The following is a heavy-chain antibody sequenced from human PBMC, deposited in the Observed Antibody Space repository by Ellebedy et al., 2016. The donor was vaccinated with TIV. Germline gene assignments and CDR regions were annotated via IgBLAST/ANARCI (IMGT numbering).Heavy chain of an antibody. J-gene: IGHJ1*01. V-gene: IGHV3-23*01. CDR2: VSGSGAAT. CDR1: GFTFSNYA. D-gene: IGHD6-19*01. Sequence: GESLKISCAASGFTFSNYAMNWVRQAPGMGLEWVSTVSGSGAATYYADSVKGRVTISRDKSTNTLYLQMNSLRAEDTAVYYCARSFESSGLFPYWGQGTRVAVSS. CDR3: ARSFESSGLFPY.